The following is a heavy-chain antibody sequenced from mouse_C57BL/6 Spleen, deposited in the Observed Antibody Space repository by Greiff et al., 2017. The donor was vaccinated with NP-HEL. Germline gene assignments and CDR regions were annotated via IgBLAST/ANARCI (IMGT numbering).Heavy chain of an antibody. CDR3: TSPYYSNSYAMDY. CDR2: IDPETGGT. D-gene: IGHD2-5*01. V-gene: IGHV1-15*01. J-gene: IGHJ4*01. Sequence: VQLQQSGAELVRPGASVTLSCKASCYTFTDYEMHWVKQTPVHGLEWIGAIDPETGGTAYNQKFKGKAILTADKSSSTAYMELRSLTSEDSAVYYCTSPYYSNSYAMDYWGQGTSVTVSS. CDR1: CYTFTDYE.